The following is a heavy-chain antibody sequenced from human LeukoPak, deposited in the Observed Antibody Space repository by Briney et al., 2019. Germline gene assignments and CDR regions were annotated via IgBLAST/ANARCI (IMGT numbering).Heavy chain of an antibody. V-gene: IGHV3-15*05. CDR2: IKSKSDGGTT. CDR1: GFSFSRAW. Sequence: GGSLRLSCAASGFSFSRAWMSWVRQAPGKGLEWVGRIKSKSDGGTTDYAAPVKGRFTISRDDAKNTLFLQVNSLKIEDTAVYYCTTVTLRPVGLWGQGTLVTVSS. CDR3: TTVTLRPVGL. J-gene: IGHJ4*02. D-gene: IGHD3-10*01.